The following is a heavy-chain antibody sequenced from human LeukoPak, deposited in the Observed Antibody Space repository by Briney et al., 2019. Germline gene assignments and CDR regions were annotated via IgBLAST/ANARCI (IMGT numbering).Heavy chain of an antibody. V-gene: IGHV3-30*04. Sequence: GGSLRLSCAASGFTFSSYAMHWVRQAPGKGLEWVAVISYDGSNKYYADSVKGRFTISRDNSKNAPYLQMNSLRAEDTAVYYCARDGREQLYYYYYYMDVWGKGTTVTVSS. J-gene: IGHJ6*03. D-gene: IGHD6-13*01. CDR1: GFTFSSYA. CDR2: ISYDGSNK. CDR3: ARDGREQLYYYYYYMDV.